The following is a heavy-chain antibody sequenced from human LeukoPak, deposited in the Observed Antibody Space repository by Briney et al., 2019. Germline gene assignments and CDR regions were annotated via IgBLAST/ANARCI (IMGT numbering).Heavy chain of an antibody. CDR2: IYYSGST. V-gene: IGHV4-31*03. CDR1: GGSISSGGYY. CDR3: ARDRGRNVWGSYRYAYFDY. Sequence: SETLSLTCTVSGGSISSGGYYWSWIRQHPGKGLEWIGYIYYSGSTYYNPSLKSRVTISVDTSKNQFSLKLSSVTAADTAVYYCARDRGRNVWGSYRYAYFDYWGQGTLVTVSS. D-gene: IGHD3-16*02. J-gene: IGHJ4*02.